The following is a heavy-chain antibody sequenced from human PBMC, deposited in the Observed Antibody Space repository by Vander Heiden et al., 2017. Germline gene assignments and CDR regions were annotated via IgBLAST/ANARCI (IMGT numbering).Heavy chain of an antibody. CDR1: GYTLTSYD. CDR3: ARRIYLGEGGFDY. Sequence: QVVLVQSGAEVKKPGAAVKVSSQAFGYTLTSYDMHWVQQAPEQGPEWLGMINPSGGTTGYAQSFVGGDSMTTDTSTSAIYIELSSLRSEDTAEYYCARRIYLGEGGFDYWGQGALVTVSS. J-gene: IGHJ4*02. CDR2: INPSGGTT. V-gene: IGHV1-46*01. D-gene: IGHD3-16*01.